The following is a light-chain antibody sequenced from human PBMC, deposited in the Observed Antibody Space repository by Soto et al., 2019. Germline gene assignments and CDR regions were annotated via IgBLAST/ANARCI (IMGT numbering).Light chain of an antibody. V-gene: IGLV1-47*02. J-gene: IGLJ3*02. Sequence: QSALTQPPSASGTPGQRVSISCSGSSSNIGTNYVYWNQQLPGTAPKLLIYSNNQRPSGVPDRFSGSKSGTSASLAISGLRSDDEADYYCAAWDDSLSGRVFGGGTKLTVL. CDR2: SNN. CDR1: SSNIGTNY. CDR3: AAWDDSLSGRV.